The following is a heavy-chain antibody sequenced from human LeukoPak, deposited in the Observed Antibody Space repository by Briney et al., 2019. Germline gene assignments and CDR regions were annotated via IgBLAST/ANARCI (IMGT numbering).Heavy chain of an antibody. J-gene: IGHJ4*02. CDR1: GFTFSNYG. D-gene: IGHD6-13*01. Sequence: QTGRSLRLSCAASGFTFSNYGMHWVRQAPGKGLEWVAVISFDGFNKYYADSVKGRFTISRDNSKNTLYLQMNSLRAGDTALYYCARPAWGQQLDPLDFWGQGTLVTVSS. V-gene: IGHV3-30*03. CDR3: ARPAWGQQLDPLDF. CDR2: ISFDGFNK.